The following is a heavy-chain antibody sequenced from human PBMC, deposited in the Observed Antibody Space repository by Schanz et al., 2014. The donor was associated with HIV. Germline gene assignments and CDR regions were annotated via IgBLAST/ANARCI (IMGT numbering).Heavy chain of an antibody. CDR1: GFTFSRYW. V-gene: IGHV3-33*08. D-gene: IGHD6-6*01. CDR3: ASTVYPYTGSSDYYYGMDV. Sequence: VQLVESGGGLVQPGGSLRLSCAASGFTFSRYWMTWVRQAPGKGLEWVATLYGTYEHFAESVRGRFTISRDNSKKALYLQMNSLRVEDTAVYYCASTVYPYTGSSDYYYGMDVWGQGTTVTVSS. CDR2: TLYGTYE. J-gene: IGHJ6*02.